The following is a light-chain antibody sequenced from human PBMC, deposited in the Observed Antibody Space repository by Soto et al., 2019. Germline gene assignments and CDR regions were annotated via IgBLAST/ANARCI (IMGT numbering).Light chain of an antibody. CDR3: QHYGNSPT. V-gene: IGKV3-20*01. J-gene: IGKJ1*01. CDR2: GAS. CDR1: QSVSSGY. Sequence: EIVLTQPPGTLSLSPGDGATLSCRASQSVSSGYLAWYQQKPGQAPRLLIYGASRRATGIPDRFSGSGSGTDFTLSISRLEPEDFAVYWCQHYGNSPTFGQGTKVQIK.